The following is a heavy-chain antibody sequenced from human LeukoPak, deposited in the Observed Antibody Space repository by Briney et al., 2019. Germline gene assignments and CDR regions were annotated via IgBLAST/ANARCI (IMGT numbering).Heavy chain of an antibody. Sequence: GGSLRLSCAASGFTFSRYWMNWVRQAPGKGLEWVASIKQGGSERYYVDSVKGRFTISRDNAKNSLYLQMNSLRAEDTAVYYCAKDIFDCSSTSCYQEDAFDIWGQGTMVTVSS. CDR3: AKDIFDCSSTSCYQEDAFDI. J-gene: IGHJ3*02. CDR1: GFTFSRYW. D-gene: IGHD2-2*01. V-gene: IGHV3-7*01. CDR2: IKQGGSER.